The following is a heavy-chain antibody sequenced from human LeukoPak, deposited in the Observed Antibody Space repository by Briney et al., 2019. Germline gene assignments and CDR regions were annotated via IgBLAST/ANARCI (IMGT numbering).Heavy chain of an antibody. CDR1: GGSFSGYY. CDR3: ARGRGYSSGWPSTPPEYQHFDY. Sequence: SSETLSLTCAVYGGSFSGYYWSWIRQPPGKGLEWIGEINHSGSTNYNPSLKSRVTISVDTSKNQFSLKLSSVTAADTAVYYCARGRGYSSGWPSTPPEYQHFDYWGQGTLVTVSS. J-gene: IGHJ4*02. CDR2: INHSGST. V-gene: IGHV4-34*01. D-gene: IGHD6-19*01.